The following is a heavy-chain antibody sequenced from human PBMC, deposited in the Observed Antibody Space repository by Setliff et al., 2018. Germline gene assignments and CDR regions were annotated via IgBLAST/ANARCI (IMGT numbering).Heavy chain of an antibody. CDR2: IKQDGSEE. J-gene: IGHJ4*02. V-gene: IGHV3-7*03. D-gene: IGHD2-2*01. CDR3: ASYCSSTSCPFDY. Sequence: PGGSLRLSCSASGFTLSTYWMNWVRQAPGKGLEWVAHIKQDGSEEYYVDSVKGRFTISRDNAKNSLYLQMSSLGAEDTAVYYRASYCSSTSCPFDYWGQGTLVTVSS. CDR1: GFTLSTYW.